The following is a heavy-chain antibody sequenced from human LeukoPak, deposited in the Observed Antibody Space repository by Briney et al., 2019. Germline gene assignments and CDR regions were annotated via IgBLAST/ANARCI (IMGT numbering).Heavy chain of an antibody. V-gene: IGHV3-7*05. CDR2: IKQDGSDK. J-gene: IGHJ4*02. CDR1: VFTFSRFW. CDR3: GSIRTEASGTDDF. D-gene: IGHD6-13*01. Sequence: PGGSLRLSCAASVFTFSRFWMTWVRQAPGKGLEWVANIKQDGSDKHYVESVRGRFTISRDNAKNSLYLQMNSLRAEDTAVYHCGSIRTEASGTDDFWGQGTLVTVSS.